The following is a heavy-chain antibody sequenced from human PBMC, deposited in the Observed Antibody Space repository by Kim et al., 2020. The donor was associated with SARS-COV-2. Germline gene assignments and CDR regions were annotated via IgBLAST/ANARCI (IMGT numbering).Heavy chain of an antibody. CDR3: ARAILRSVPA. V-gene: IGHV3-30*04. Sequence: GGSLRLSCAASGFTFSSYAIHWVRQAPGKGLEWVAVISYDGNEKYYADSVKGRFTISRENSKNTLYLQMNSLRAEDTAVYYCARAILRSVPAWGQGTLVTVSS. J-gene: IGHJ4*02. D-gene: IGHD3-10*02. CDR1: GFTFSSYA. CDR2: ISYDGNEK.